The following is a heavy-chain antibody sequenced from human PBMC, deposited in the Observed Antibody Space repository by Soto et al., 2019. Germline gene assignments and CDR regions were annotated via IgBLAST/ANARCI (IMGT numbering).Heavy chain of an antibody. Sequence: EVQLLESGGGMVQPGRSLRLSCVVSGLTINMNYMSWVRQAPGKGLEWVSVIYRGGSTYYADSVKDRVTISRDNSKNTLYLEMNSLRAEDTAVYYCARNPYGDTAWFDPWGQGTLVTVSS. CDR1: GLTINMNY. J-gene: IGHJ5*02. CDR2: IYRGGST. CDR3: ARNPYGDTAWFDP. D-gene: IGHD4-17*01. V-gene: IGHV3-66*01.